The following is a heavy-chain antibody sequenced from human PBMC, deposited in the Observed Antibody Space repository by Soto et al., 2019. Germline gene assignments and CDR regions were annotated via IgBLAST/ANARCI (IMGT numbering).Heavy chain of an antibody. V-gene: IGHV5-10-1*03. J-gene: IGHJ4*02. CDR1: GYTFTNYY. CDR2: IDPSDSYI. D-gene: IGHD1-7*01. CDR3: AIPLARTTHFDY. Sequence: EVQLVQSGAELKKPGESLRISCQASGYTFTNYYIAWVRQVPGKGLEWMGRIDPSDSYIKYSPSFEGHVTMSVDKSISTAFLQWSRLEASDTAMYFCAIPLARTTHFDYWGQGSLVTDSS.